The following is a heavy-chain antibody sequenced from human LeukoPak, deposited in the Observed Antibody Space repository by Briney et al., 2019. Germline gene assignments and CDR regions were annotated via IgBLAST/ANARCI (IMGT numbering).Heavy chain of an antibody. CDR2: ISHTGST. Sequence: PSETLSLTCSVSGGALTNYHWSWIRLPPGKGLEWIGVISHTGSTTYHPSLSSRVSMSVAASKKEFSLNLTSVTAADTAVYYCARHPPRGWERSWFDPWGQGILVTVSS. V-gene: IGHV4-59*08. CDR1: GGALTNYH. CDR3: ARHPPRGWERSWFDP. D-gene: IGHD1-26*01. J-gene: IGHJ5*02.